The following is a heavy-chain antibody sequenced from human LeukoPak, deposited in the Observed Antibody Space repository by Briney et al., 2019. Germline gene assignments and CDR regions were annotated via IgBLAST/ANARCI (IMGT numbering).Heavy chain of an antibody. CDR3: ARSWSSWDAFDI. V-gene: IGHV3-48*01. J-gene: IGHJ3*02. CDR1: GFAFDTYS. Sequence: GGSLRLSCVASGFAFDTYSMNWVRQAPGKGPEWLSYTSSGSSTIYYADSAKGRFTIPRDNAKNSLYLQMNSLGAEDTAVYYCARSWSSWDAFDIWGQGTMVTVSS. D-gene: IGHD3-3*01. CDR2: TSSGSSTI.